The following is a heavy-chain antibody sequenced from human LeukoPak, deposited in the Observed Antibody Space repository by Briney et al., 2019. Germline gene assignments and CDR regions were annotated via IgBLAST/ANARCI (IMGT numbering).Heavy chain of an antibody. CDR1: GFTFSSYG. J-gene: IGHJ4*02. CDR2: IYRGAST. CDR3: ARGGARQQLVENYFDY. D-gene: IGHD6-13*01. Sequence: GGSLRLSCAASGFTFSSYGMHWVRQAPGKGLEWVSVIYRGASTYYTDSVQGRFTVSRDNSKNTLYLQMNSLRAEDTAVYYCARGGARQQLVENYFDYWGQGTLVTVSS. V-gene: IGHV3-53*01.